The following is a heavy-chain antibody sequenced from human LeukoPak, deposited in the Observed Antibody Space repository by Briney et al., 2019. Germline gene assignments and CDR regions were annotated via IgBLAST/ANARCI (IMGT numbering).Heavy chain of an antibody. CDR3: ASDSSGLYYFDY. CDR2: ISYSGDT. D-gene: IGHD3-22*01. CDR1: GGSVGSNY. V-gene: IGHV4-59*02. Sequence: SETLSLTCSVSGGSVGSNYWSWVRQPPGKGLEWIGYISYSGDTKYNPSLKSRVTISVDTSKNQFSLKLSSVTAADTAVYYCASDSSGLYYFDYWGQGTLVTVSS. J-gene: IGHJ4*02.